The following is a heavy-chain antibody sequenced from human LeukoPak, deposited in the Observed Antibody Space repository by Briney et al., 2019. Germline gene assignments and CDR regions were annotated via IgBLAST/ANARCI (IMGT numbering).Heavy chain of an antibody. CDR3: ARVGDGLNDAFDI. CDR2: INPNSGGT. V-gene: IGHV1-2*06. J-gene: IGHJ3*02. D-gene: IGHD5-24*01. CDR1: GHTFTGYY. Sequence: SVKVSCKASGHTFTGYYMHWVRQAPGQGLEWMGRINPNSGGTNYAQKFQGRVTMTRDTSISTAYMELSRLRSDDTAVYYCARVGDGLNDAFDIWGQGTMVTVSS.